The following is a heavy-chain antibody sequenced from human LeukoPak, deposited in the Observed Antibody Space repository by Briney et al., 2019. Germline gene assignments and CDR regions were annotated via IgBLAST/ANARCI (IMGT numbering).Heavy chain of an antibody. Sequence: ASVKVSCKASGYTFTSYDINWVRQATGQGLEWMGWMNPNSGNTGYAQKFQGRVTMTRNTSISTAYMGLSSLRSEDTAVYYCARAGDFWSGYYNWFDPWGQGTLVTVSS. D-gene: IGHD3-3*01. J-gene: IGHJ5*02. CDR3: ARAGDFWSGYYNWFDP. CDR1: GYTFTSYD. CDR2: MNPNSGNT. V-gene: IGHV1-8*01.